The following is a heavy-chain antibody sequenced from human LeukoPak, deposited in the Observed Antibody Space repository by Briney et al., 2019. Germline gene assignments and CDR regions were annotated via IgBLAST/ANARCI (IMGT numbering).Heavy chain of an antibody. CDR1: GYTFTCYY. Sequence: ASVKVSCKASGYTFTCYYMHWVRQAPGQGLEWMGRINPNSGGTNYAQKFQGRVTTTRGTSISTAYMELSRLRSDDTAVYYCAREAPVGFGELGAFDIRGQGTMVTVSS. V-gene: IGHV1-2*06. J-gene: IGHJ3*02. D-gene: IGHD3-10*01. CDR3: AREAPVGFGELGAFDI. CDR2: INPNSGGT.